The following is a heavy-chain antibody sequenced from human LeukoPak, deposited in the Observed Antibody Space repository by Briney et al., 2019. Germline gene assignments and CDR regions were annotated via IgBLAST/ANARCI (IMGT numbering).Heavy chain of an antibody. Sequence: SETLSLTCTVSGGSISSYYWSWIRQPPGKGLEWIGYIYYSGSTNYNPSLKSRVTISVDTFKNQFSLKLSSVTAADTAVYYCARQSTSVTTRRGVYNYYYYGMDVWGQGTTVTVSS. CDR2: IYYSGST. CDR3: ARQSTSVTTRRGVYNYYYYGMDV. CDR1: GGSISSYY. D-gene: IGHD4-17*01. V-gene: IGHV4-59*08. J-gene: IGHJ6*02.